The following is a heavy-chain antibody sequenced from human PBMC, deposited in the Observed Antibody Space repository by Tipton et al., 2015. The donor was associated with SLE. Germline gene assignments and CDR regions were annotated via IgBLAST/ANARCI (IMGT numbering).Heavy chain of an antibody. CDR2: IWYDGSNK. V-gene: IGHV3-33*06. D-gene: IGHD1-26*01. Sequence: SLRLSCAASGFTFSSYGMHWVRQAPGKGLEWVAVIWYDGSNKYYADSVKGRFTISRDNSKNTLYLQMNSLRAEDTAVYYCAKDRSGGRKYFDHWGQGTLVTVSS. CDR1: GFTFSSYG. J-gene: IGHJ4*02. CDR3: AKDRSGGRKYFDH.